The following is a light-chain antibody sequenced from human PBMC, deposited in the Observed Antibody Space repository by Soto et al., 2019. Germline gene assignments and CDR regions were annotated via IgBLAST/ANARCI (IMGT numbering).Light chain of an antibody. CDR3: ISYTIRSSFYV. J-gene: IGLJ1*01. CDR1: RSDIGGFNY. V-gene: IGLV2-14*01. Sequence: QSVLTQPASVSGSPGQSITISCTGSRSDIGGFNYVSWYQQHPGKAPKVLIYEVTARPSGVSDRFSGSKSGNTASLTISGLQTDDEADYFCISYTIRSSFYVFGTGTKSPS. CDR2: EVT.